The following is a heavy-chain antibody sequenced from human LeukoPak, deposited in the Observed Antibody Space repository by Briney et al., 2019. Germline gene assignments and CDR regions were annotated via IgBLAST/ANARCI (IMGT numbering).Heavy chain of an antibody. D-gene: IGHD5-24*01. CDR1: GGSISSGGYY. V-gene: IGHV4-31*03. J-gene: IGHJ4*02. CDR3: ARNIRDGYNGVFDY. CDR2: IYYSGST. Sequence: SETLSLTCTVSGGSISSGGYYWSWIRQHPGKGLEWIGYIYYSGSTYYNPSLKSRVTISVDTSKNQFSLKLSSVTAADTAVYYCARNIRDGYNGVFDYRGQGTLVTVSS.